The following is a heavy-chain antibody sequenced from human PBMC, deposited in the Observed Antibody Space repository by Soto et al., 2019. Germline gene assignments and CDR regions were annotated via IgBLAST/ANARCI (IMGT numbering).Heavy chain of an antibody. CDR1: GFTFSSYA. CDR2: ISGSGGST. CDR3: AKDRQPAAIRFYFDY. Sequence: PGGSLRLACAASGFTFSSYAMSWVRQAPGKGLEWVSAISGSGGSTYYADSVKGRFTISRDNSKNTLYLQMNSLRAEDTAVYYCAKDRQPAAIRFYFDYWGQGTLVTVSS. J-gene: IGHJ4*02. V-gene: IGHV3-23*01. D-gene: IGHD2-2*02.